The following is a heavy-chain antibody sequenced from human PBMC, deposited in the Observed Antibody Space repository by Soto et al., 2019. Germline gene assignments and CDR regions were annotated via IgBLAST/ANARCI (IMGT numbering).Heavy chain of an antibody. CDR2: INDRGSI. V-gene: IGHV4-34*01. CDR3: ARESHDILTGPPWVWYFDL. J-gene: IGHJ2*01. D-gene: IGHD3-9*01. CDR1: GGSFSGYY. Sequence: QVQLQQWGAGPLRPLETLSLTCGVSGGSFSGYYWAWIRQSPGKGLEWIGEINDRGSINYNPSLKSRVSISVDTSKNLYSLNLRSVPAADTAVYYCARESHDILTGPPWVWYFDLWGRGTLVTVSS.